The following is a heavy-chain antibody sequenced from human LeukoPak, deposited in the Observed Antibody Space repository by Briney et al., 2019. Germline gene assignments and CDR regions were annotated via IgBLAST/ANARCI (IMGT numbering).Heavy chain of an antibody. CDR2: ISHDRSNS. CDR3: ARDLSGSDMSDY. V-gene: IGHV3-30-3*01. CDR1: GFNFSNYA. Sequence: PGRSLRLSCAASGFNFSNYAMHWARQAPGKGLEWVAFISHDRSNSCHADSVKGRFTISRDNSKNTLYLQMNSLTDEDTAVYYCARDLSGSDMSDYWGQGTLVTVSS. D-gene: IGHD1-26*01. J-gene: IGHJ4*02.